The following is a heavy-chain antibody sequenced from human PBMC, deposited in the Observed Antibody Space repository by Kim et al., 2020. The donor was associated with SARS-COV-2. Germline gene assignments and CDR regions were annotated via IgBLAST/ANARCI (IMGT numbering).Heavy chain of an antibody. CDR2: LHYSGST. D-gene: IGHD6-13*01. CDR1: GGSITSHY. V-gene: IGHV4-59*11. J-gene: IGHJ4*02. CDR3: ARGDGYLDY. Sequence: SETLSPTCSVSGGSITSHYWTWIRQPPGKGLEWIGYLHYSGSTNYNPSLKSRVTTSVDTSKSQFSLRMSSVTTADTAIYYCARGDGYLDYWGLGTLVTVS.